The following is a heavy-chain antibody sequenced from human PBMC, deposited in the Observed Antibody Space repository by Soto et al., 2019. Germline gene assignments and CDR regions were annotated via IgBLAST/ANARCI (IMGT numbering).Heavy chain of an antibody. J-gene: IGHJ4*02. V-gene: IGHV1-3*01. CDR1: GYTFTSYA. D-gene: IGHD4-17*01. CDR3: ARDWSARDYGGNSGY. Sequence: QVQLVQSGAEVKKPGASVKVSCKASGYTFTSYAMHWVRQAPGQRLEWMGWINAGNGNTKYSQKFQGRVTITRDTSASTAYMELSSLRSEDTAVYYCARDWSARDYGGNSGYWGQGTLVTVSS. CDR2: INAGNGNT.